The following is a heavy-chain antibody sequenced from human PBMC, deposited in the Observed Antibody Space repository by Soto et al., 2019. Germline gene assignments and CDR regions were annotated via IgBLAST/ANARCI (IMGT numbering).Heavy chain of an antibody. D-gene: IGHD3-16*01. J-gene: IGHJ6*02. CDR3: ARDEGGVLPPSLLFGLDV. V-gene: IGHV4-30-4*01. CDR2: IYYTGTT. CDR1: GGSITSGDFY. Sequence: QLQESGPGLVKPSQTLSLTCTVSGGSITSGDFYWTWIRQPPGKGLEWIGYIYYTGTTYYNPSLENRASISAGTTKDQGSLSLTSVTAADTAVYYCARDEGGVLPPSLLFGLDVWGQGTTITVS.